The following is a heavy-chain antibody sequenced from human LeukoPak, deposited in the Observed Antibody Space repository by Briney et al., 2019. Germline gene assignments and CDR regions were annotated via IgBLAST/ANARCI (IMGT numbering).Heavy chain of an antibody. V-gene: IGHV1-24*01. D-gene: IGHD2-2*02. CDR2: VEPEDGKA. CDR1: GYTLTDLS. CDR3: TTDILDYCDTSSCHKGNS. Sequence: ASVRVSCKVSGYTLTDLSMHWVRQAPGKGLEWMGGVEPEDGKAIYAQRFQGRVTMTEDTSTDTAYMELSSLRSEDTAVHYCTTDILDYCDTSSCHKGNSWGQGTLVTVSS. J-gene: IGHJ4*02.